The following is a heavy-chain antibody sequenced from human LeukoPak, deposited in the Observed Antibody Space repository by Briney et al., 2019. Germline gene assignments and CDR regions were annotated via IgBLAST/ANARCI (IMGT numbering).Heavy chain of an antibody. J-gene: IGHJ4*02. D-gene: IGHD5-18*01. CDR3: ARDLNTAMSDY. Sequence: GGSLRLSFAASGFTFDDYGMSWVRQAPGKGLEWVSGINWNGGSTGYADSVKGRFTISRDNAKNSLYLQMNSLRAEDTALYYCARDLNTAMSDYWGQGTLVTVSS. CDR2: INWNGGST. CDR1: GFTFDDYG. V-gene: IGHV3-20*03.